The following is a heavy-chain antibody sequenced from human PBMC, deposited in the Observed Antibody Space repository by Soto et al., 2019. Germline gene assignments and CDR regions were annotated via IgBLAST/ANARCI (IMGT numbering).Heavy chain of an antibody. J-gene: IGHJ4*02. CDR3: AKGRGSGWAWYFDN. Sequence: LSLSGAASGFTFKEAAMNWVGQAPGKGLEWVASISDTGASTWYAESVRGRLSISRDNSKNPLYLQMNSLRGEDTAVYYCAKGRGSGWAWYFDNWGQGTRVTVSS. D-gene: IGHD6-19*01. V-gene: IGHV3-23*01. CDR2: ISDTGAST. CDR1: GFTFKEAA.